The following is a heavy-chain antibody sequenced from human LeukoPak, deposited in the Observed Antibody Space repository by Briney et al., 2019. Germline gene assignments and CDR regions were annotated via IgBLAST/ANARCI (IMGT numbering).Heavy chain of an antibody. D-gene: IGHD2-15*01. V-gene: IGHV4-59*01. CDR1: GGSISSYY. J-gene: IGHJ2*01. Sequence: PSETLSLTCTVSGGSISSYYWSWIRQPPGKGLEWIGYIYYSGSTNYNPSLKSRVTISVDTSKNQFSLKLSSVTAADTAVYYCAREAPTPGGVGSRYFDLWGRGTLVTVSS. CDR2: IYYSGST. CDR3: AREAPTPGGVGSRYFDL.